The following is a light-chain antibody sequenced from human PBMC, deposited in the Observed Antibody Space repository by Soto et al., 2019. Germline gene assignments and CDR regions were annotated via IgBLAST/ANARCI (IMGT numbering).Light chain of an antibody. J-gene: IGLJ1*01. V-gene: IGLV2-11*01. CDR3: CSYAGTYTYV. CDR2: DVT. Sequence: QSALTQPRSVSGSPGQSVTISCTGTSSDVGGYQYVSWYQQHPGKAPKLMIYDVTKRPSGVPDRFSGSKSGNTASLTISGLQADDEADYYCCSYAGTYTYVFGTGTRSPS. CDR1: SSDVGGYQY.